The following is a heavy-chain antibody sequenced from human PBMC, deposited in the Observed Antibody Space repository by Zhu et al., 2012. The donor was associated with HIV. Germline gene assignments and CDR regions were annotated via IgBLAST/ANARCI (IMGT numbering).Heavy chain of an antibody. CDR3: AREVVVVAAVTPYYYYYYMDV. D-gene: IGHD2-15*01. CDR1: GGSVSSGSYY. V-gene: IGHV4-61*01. J-gene: IGHJ6*03. CDR2: IYYSGST. Sequence: QVQLQESGPGLVKPSETLSLTCTVSGGSVSSGSYYWSWIRQPPGKGLEWIGYIYYSGSTNYNPSLKSRVTISVDTSKNQFSLKLSSVTAADTAVYYCAREVVVVAAVTPYYYYYYMDVWGKGTTVTVSS.